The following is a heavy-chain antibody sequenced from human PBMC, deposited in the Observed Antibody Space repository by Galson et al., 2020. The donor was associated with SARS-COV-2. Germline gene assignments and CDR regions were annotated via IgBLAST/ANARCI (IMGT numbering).Heavy chain of an antibody. CDR3: ARGGSRRWFGELMSYNYFDY. CDR1: GGSFSGYY. V-gene: IGHV4-34*01. CDR2: INHSGST. J-gene: IGHJ4*02. Sequence: SQASETLSLTCAVYGGSFSGYYWSWIRQPPGKGLEWIGEINHSGSTNYNPSLKSRVTISVDTSKNQFSLKLSSVTAADTAVYYCARGGSRRWFGELMSYNYFDYWGQGTLVTVSS. D-gene: IGHD3-10*01.